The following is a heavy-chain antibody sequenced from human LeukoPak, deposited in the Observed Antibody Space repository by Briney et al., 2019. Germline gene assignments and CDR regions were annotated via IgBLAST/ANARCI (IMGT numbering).Heavy chain of an antibody. CDR1: GFTFDDYA. CDR2: ISWNSGSI. Sequence: GRSLRLSCAASGFTFDDYAMHWVRQAPGKGLEWVSGISWNSGSIGYADSVKGRFTISRDNAKNSLYLQMNSLRAEDTALYYCARESVAAKARTGFDYWGQGTLVTVSS. J-gene: IGHJ4*02. V-gene: IGHV3-9*01. CDR3: ARESVAAKARTGFDY. D-gene: IGHD2-15*01.